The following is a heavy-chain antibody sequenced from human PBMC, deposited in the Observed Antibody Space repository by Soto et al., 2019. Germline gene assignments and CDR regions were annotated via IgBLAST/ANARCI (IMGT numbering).Heavy chain of an antibody. D-gene: IGHD6-6*01. CDR3: ARAWWSSSRWFDP. V-gene: IGHV3-53*02. CDR2: IYSGGTT. J-gene: IGHJ5*02. CDR1: GFTVSSNY. Sequence: EVQLVETGGGLIQPGGSLRLSCEVTGFTVSSNYMSWVRQAPGKGLEWVSVIYSGGTTYSADSVKGRFTISRDDSKITLYLQMTSLRAEDTAVYYCARAWWSSSRWFDPWGQGTLVTVSS.